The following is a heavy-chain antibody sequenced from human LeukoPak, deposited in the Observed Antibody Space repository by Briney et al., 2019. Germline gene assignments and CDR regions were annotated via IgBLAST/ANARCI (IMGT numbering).Heavy chain of an antibody. Sequence: SETLSLTCTVSGDSISGYYWSWIRQPPGRGLEWIGYIYYSGSTNYNPSLKSRVTISVDTSKNQFTLRLTSVTAADTAVYYCARHASYSVCDRCFDCWGQGTLVTVSS. CDR3: ARHASYSVCDRCFDC. CDR2: IYYSGST. CDR1: GDSISGYY. D-gene: IGHD5/OR15-5a*01. V-gene: IGHV4-59*08. J-gene: IGHJ4*02.